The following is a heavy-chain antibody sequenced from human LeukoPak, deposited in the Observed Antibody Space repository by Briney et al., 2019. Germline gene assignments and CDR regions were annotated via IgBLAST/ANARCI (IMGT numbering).Heavy chain of an antibody. CDR3: AKEMGPMVHGDY. CDR1: GITFSSYA. D-gene: IGHD2-8*01. J-gene: IGHJ4*02. V-gene: IGHV3-30*18. CDR2: ISSDGSQK. Sequence: GGSLRLSCAASGITFSSYAMHWVRQAPGKSLEWVAIISSDGSQKFYADSVKGRFTISRDNSKNTLYLQMDSLRAEDTAAYYCAKEMGPMVHGDYWGQGTLVTVSS.